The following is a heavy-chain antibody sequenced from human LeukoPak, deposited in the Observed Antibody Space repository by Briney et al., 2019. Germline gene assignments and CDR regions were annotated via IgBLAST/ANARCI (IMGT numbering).Heavy chain of an antibody. J-gene: IGHJ4*02. V-gene: IGHV3-48*03. CDR3: ARGIGSSTWPLAL. D-gene: IGHD6-13*01. Sequence: GGSPRLSCAASGFTFSSYEMNWVRQAPGKGLEWVSYISSSGSTRYYADSVKGRFTISRDNAKNSLYLQLNSLRAEDTAVYYCARGIGSSTWPLALWGQGTLVTVSS. CDR2: ISSSGSTR. CDR1: GFTFSSYE.